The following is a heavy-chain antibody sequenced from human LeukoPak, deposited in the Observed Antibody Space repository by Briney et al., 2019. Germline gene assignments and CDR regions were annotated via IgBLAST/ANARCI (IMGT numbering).Heavy chain of an antibody. CDR2: ISSTVGAT. D-gene: IGHD6-25*01. J-gene: IGHJ3*02. V-gene: IGHV3-23*01. CDR3: AKHRAARTAPDAFDI. CDR1: GFTFSTYD. Sequence: PGGSLTLSCAASGFTFSTYDMSWVRHAPGKGLEWVSSISSTVGATHYADSVKGRFSISRDNSDNTLYFQMNRLRAEDTAVYFCAKHRAARTAPDAFDIWGEGTTVTVS.